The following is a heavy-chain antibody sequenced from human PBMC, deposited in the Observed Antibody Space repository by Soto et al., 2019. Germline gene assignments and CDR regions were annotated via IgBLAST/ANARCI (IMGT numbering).Heavy chain of an antibody. D-gene: IGHD5-18*01. J-gene: IGHJ4*02. Sequence: KSGGSLRLSCAASGFTFSSYSMNWVRQAPGKGLEWVSSISSSSSYIYYADSVKGRFTISRDNAKNSLYLQMNSLRAEDTAVYYCAALDTAMVKTAGYWGQGTLVTVPQ. CDR3: AALDTAMVKTAGY. CDR1: GFTFSSYS. CDR2: ISSSSSYI. V-gene: IGHV3-21*01.